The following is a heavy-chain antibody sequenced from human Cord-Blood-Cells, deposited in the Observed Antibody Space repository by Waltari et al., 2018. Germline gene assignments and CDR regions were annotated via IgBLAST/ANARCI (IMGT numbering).Heavy chain of an antibody. Sequence: QVQLVQSGAEVKKPGSSVKVSCKASGGTFSSYAISWVRRAPGQGLEWMGGIIPIFGTANYAQKFQGRVTITADKSTSTAYMELSSLRSEDTAVYYCARDTNWGRHYWYFDLWGRGTLVTVSS. CDR1: GGTFSSYA. D-gene: IGHD7-27*01. CDR2: IIPIFGTA. CDR3: ARDTNWGRHYWYFDL. V-gene: IGHV1-69*06. J-gene: IGHJ2*01.